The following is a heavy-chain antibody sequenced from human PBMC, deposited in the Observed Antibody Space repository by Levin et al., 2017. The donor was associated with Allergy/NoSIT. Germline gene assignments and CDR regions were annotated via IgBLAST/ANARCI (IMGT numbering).Heavy chain of an antibody. Sequence: GSLRLSCTVSGGSISSYYWSWIRQPPGKGLEWIGYIYYSGSTNYNPSLKSRVTISVDTSKNQFSLKLSSVTAADTAVYYCAGYSSGWYPFDYWGQGTLVTVSS. J-gene: IGHJ4*02. CDR1: GGSISSYY. D-gene: IGHD6-19*01. CDR2: IYYSGST. V-gene: IGHV4-59*01. CDR3: AGYSSGWYPFDY.